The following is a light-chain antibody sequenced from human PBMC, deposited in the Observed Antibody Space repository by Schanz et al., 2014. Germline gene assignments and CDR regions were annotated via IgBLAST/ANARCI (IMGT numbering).Light chain of an antibody. CDR2: AAS. CDR3: QQYGGSPLT. V-gene: IGKV3-20*01. J-gene: IGKJ4*01. Sequence: EIVLTQSPGTLSLSPGERATLSCRASQSVSSSYLAWYQQKPGQAPRLVLYAASTRATGIPDRFSGGGSGTDFTLTISRLEPEDFAVYYCQQYGGSPLTFGGGTKVEIK. CDR1: QSVSSSY.